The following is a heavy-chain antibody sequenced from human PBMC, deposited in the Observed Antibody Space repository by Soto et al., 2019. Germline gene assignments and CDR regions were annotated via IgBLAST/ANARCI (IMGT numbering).Heavy chain of an antibody. V-gene: IGHV3-33*01. CDR1: GFTFSNYG. CDR2: ILFDGSNK. J-gene: IGHJ4*02. CDR3: ASQIKVNWPLDY. D-gene: IGHD3-16*01. Sequence: GGSLRLSCAASGFTFSNYGMHWVRQAPGKGLDWVAVILFDGSNKYYSDSVKGRFTISRENSKNTLYLKMTSLRPEYTTVYYCASQIKVNWPLDYGSPGTLVTVAS.